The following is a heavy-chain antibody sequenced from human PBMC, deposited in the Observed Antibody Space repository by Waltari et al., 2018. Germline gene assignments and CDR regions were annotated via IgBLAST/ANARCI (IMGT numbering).Heavy chain of an antibody. Sequence: QLQLQESGPGLVKPSETLSLTCTVSGGSIRSSSYYWGWIRQPPGKGLDGIGSIDYSGRTSYNPSLKSRVTISVDTSKNQFSLKLSSVTAADTAVYYCALSLPPFMTIDYWGQGTLVTVSS. CDR3: ALSLPPFMTIDY. J-gene: IGHJ4*02. D-gene: IGHD4-17*01. CDR1: GGSIRSSSYY. CDR2: IDYSGRT. V-gene: IGHV4-39*07.